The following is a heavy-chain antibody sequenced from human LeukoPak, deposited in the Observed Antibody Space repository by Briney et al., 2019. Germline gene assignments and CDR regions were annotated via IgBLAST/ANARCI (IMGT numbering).Heavy chain of an antibody. CDR2: IRSKAYGGTT. CDR3: TTYYDYVWGSYRYSFDY. Sequence: GGSLRLSCTASGFTFGDYAMSWVRQAPGKGLEWVGFIRSKAYGGTTEYAASVKGRFTISRDDSKSIAYLQMNSLKTEDTAVYYCTTYYDYVWGSYRYSFDYWGQGTLVTVSS. D-gene: IGHD3-16*02. J-gene: IGHJ4*02. V-gene: IGHV3-49*04. CDR1: GFTFGDYA.